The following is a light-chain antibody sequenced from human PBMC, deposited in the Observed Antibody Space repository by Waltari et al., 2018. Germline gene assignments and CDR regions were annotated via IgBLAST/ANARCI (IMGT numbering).Light chain of an antibody. V-gene: IGLV2-14*03. CDR2: DVS. J-gene: IGLJ2*01. CDR3: SSYTSISTPVV. Sequence: QSALTQPASVSGSPGQSITISCIGTSSDVGGYNYVSWYQQHPGKVPKLLIYDVSNRPSWVSNRFSCSKSGNTASLTISGLQAEDEADYYCSSYTSISTPVVFGGGTKLTVL. CDR1: SSDVGGYNY.